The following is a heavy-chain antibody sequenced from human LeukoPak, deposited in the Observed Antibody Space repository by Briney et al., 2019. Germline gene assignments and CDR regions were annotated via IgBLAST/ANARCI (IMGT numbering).Heavy chain of an antibody. Sequence: ASVKVSCKASGYTFTSYGISWVRQAPGQGLEWMGRINPNSGGTNYAQKFQGRVTMTRDTSISTAYMELSRLRSDDTAVYYCARGGGNGYFDYWGQGTLVTVSS. V-gene: IGHV1-2*06. CDR2: INPNSGGT. J-gene: IGHJ4*02. D-gene: IGHD4-23*01. CDR1: GYTFTSYG. CDR3: ARGGGNGYFDY.